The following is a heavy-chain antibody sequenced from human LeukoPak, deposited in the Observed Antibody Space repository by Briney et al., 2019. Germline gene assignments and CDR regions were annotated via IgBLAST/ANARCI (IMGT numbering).Heavy chain of an antibody. CDR3: ARDAYYYDSSGYFYYFDY. J-gene: IGHJ4*02. CDR2: ISSSSSYI. V-gene: IGHV3-21*01. CDR1: GFTFSSYS. D-gene: IGHD3-22*01. Sequence: GGSLSLSCAASGFTFSSYSMNWVRQAPGKGLEWVSSISSSSSYIYYADSVKGRFTISRDNAKNSLYLQMNSLRAEDTAVYYCARDAYYYDSSGYFYYFDYWGQGTLVTVSS.